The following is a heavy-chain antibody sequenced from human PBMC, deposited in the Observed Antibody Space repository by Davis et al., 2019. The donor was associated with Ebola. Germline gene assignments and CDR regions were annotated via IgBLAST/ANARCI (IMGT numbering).Heavy chain of an antibody. J-gene: IGHJ4*02. CDR3: ARGALYGDNTDFDY. D-gene: IGHD4-17*01. CDR1: GYTFTGYY. CDR2: INPNSGGT. Sequence: AASVKVSCKASGYTFTGYYMHWVRQAPGQGLEWMGWINPNSGGTNYAQKFQGWVTMTRDTSISTAYMELSRLRSDDTAVYYCARGALYGDNTDFDYWGQGTLVTVSS. V-gene: IGHV1-2*04.